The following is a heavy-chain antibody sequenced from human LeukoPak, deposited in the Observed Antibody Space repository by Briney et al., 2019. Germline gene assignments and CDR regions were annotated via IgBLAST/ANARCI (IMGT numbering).Heavy chain of an antibody. D-gene: IGHD6-13*01. Sequence: GGSLRLSCAASGFTFSSFWLTWVRQALGKGLEWVANIERDGSKKTYVDSVKGRFTISRDNAKNSLYLQMSSLRAEDTAVYYCATAPAAADSFWGQGTLVAVSA. CDR2: IERDGSKK. V-gene: IGHV3-7*01. CDR1: GFTFSSFW. J-gene: IGHJ4*02. CDR3: ATAPAAADSF.